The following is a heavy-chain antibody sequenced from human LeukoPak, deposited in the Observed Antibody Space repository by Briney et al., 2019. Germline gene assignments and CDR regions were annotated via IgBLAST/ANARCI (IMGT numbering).Heavy chain of an antibody. Sequence: PGRSLRLSCTASGFIFSNYDEQGLRQAPGKGLEWVALLVYDGFYKYYADSVKGRFTISRDDSRNTLYLQLSSLRAEDTAVYYCARDFITKVRGSPMDVRGQGTTVTVSS. V-gene: IGHV3-30*03. CDR3: ARDFITKVRGSPMDV. CDR2: LVYDGFYK. J-gene: IGHJ6*02. D-gene: IGHD3-10*01. CDR1: GFIFSNYD.